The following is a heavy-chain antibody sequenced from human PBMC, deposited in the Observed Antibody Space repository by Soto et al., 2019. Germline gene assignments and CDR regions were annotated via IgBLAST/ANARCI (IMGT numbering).Heavy chain of an antibody. D-gene: IGHD2-15*01. Sequence: GSLRLSCAASGFTFDDYTMHWVRQAPGKGLEWVSLISWDGDSTYYADSVKGRFTISRDNSKNSLYLQMNSLRTEDTALYYCAKSYCSGGSCADYYFYYGMDVWGQGTTVTVSS. V-gene: IGHV3-43*01. CDR1: GFTFDDYT. J-gene: IGHJ6*02. CDR3: AKSYCSGGSCADYYFYYGMDV. CDR2: ISWDGDST.